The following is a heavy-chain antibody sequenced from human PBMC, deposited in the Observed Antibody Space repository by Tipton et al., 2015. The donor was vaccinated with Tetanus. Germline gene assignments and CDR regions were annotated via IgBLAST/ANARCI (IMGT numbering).Heavy chain of an antibody. V-gene: IGHV1-69*06. CDR2: IIPVFGTI. D-gene: IGHD3-10*01. CDR1: GGTFNNFA. CDR3: AKDSRRAVRGARAPCLYGLDV. Sequence: QSGPEVKKPGSSVKISCTSSGGTFNNFAVSWVRQAPGQGLDWMGGIIPVFGTINYAQNFQGRVTFTADTSTNTAYMEVSSLRSDDTAVYYCAKDSRRAVRGARAPCLYGLDVWGHGTTVIVSS. J-gene: IGHJ6*02.